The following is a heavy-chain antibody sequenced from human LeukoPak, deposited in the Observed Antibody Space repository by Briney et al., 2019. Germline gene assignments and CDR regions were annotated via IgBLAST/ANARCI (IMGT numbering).Heavy chain of an antibody. CDR3: ARTPVGAAAGIGWFDP. D-gene: IGHD6-13*01. CDR1: GYSISSGYY. CDR2: IYHSGST. Sequence: PSETLSLTCAVSGYSISSGYYWGWIRQPPGKGLEWIGSIYHSGSTYYNPSLKSRVTISVDTSKNQFSLKLSSVTAADTAVYYCARTPVGAAAGIGWFDPWGQGTLVTVSS. V-gene: IGHV4-38-2*01. J-gene: IGHJ5*02.